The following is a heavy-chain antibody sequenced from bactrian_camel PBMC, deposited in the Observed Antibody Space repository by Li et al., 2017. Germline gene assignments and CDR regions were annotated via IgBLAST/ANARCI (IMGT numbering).Heavy chain of an antibody. J-gene: IGHJ4*01. CDR2: IDSDGST. Sequence: QVQLVESGGGSVQAGGSLRLSCVASGRTYTSACMAWFRQAPGKEREAVAGIDSDGSTNYAHSVKGRFTISKDNAEKTLYLQMNDLKPEDSAMYYCAITLSRRAECSWWEGAYNYWGQGTQVTVS. CDR1: GRTYTSAC. CDR3: AITLSRRAECSWWEGAYNY. V-gene: IGHV3S53*01. D-gene: IGHD6*01.